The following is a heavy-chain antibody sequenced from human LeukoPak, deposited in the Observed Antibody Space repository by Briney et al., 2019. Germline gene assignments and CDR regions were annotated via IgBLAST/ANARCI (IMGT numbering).Heavy chain of an antibody. CDR3: ARHFSRGMDV. J-gene: IGHJ6*02. V-gene: IGHV5-51*01. CDR2: IYPGDSDT. D-gene: IGHD3-3*02. Sequence: EWMGIIYPGDSDTRYSPSFQGQVTISAYKSISTAYLQWSSLKASDTAMYYCARHFSRGMDVWGQGTTVTVSS.